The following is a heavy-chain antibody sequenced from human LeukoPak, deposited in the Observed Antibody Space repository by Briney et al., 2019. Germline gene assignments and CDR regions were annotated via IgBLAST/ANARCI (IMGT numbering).Heavy chain of an antibody. J-gene: IGHJ4*02. V-gene: IGHV3-23*01. CDR3: AKPYSSSSRHFDY. CDR2: ISGSGGST. Sequence: PGGSLRLSCAASGFTFRSYWMSWVRQAPGKGLEWVSAISGSGGSTYYADSVKGRFSISRDNSKNTLYLQMNSLRAEDTAVYYCAKPYSSSSRHFDYWGQGTLVTVSS. D-gene: IGHD6-6*01. CDR1: GFTFRSYW.